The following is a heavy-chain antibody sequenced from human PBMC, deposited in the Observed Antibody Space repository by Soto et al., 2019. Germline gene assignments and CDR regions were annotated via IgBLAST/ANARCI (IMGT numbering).Heavy chain of an antibody. CDR3: ARGITRNPTAAAGSYFDY. D-gene: IGHD6-13*01. CDR2: IYSGGST. CDR1: GFTVSSNY. V-gene: IGHV3-53*04. Sequence: GGSLRLSCAASGFTVSSNYMSWVRQAPGKGLEWVSVIYSGGSTYYADSVKGRFTISRHNSKNTLYLQMNSLRAEDTAVYYCARGITRNPTAAAGSYFDYWGQGTLVTVSS. J-gene: IGHJ4*02.